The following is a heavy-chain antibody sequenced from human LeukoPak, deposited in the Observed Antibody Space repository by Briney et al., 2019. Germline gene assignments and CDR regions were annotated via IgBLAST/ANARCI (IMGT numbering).Heavy chain of an antibody. Sequence: PSETLSLTCTVSGGSISSSDYYWGWIRQPPGKGLEWIGNIYYTGSTSYNSSLKSRVTISVDTSKDQFSLQLSSVTAADTAVYYCARENYCTNGVCWAFDPWGQGTLVTVSS. CDR2: IYYTGST. J-gene: IGHJ5*02. D-gene: IGHD2-8*01. V-gene: IGHV4-39*07. CDR3: ARENYCTNGVCWAFDP. CDR1: GGSISSSDYY.